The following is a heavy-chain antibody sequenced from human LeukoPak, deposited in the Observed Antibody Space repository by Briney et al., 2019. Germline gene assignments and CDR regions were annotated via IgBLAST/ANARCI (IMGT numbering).Heavy chain of an antibody. J-gene: IGHJ5*02. D-gene: IGHD1-26*01. CDR2: IYYTGST. V-gene: IGHV4-61*08. Sequence: SETLSLTCTVSGGSVSSGAYYWSWIRQPPGKGLEWIGYIYYTGSTNYNPSLKSRVTIFLDTSKNQFSLKLNSVTAADTAVYYCARDIVGATHWFDPWGQGTLVTVSS. CDR3: ARDIVGATHWFDP. CDR1: GGSVSSGAYY.